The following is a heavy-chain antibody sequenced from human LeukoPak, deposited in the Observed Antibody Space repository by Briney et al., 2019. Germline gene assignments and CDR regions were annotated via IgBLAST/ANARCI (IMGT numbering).Heavy chain of an antibody. J-gene: IGHJ4*02. V-gene: IGHV3-74*01. D-gene: IGHD6-19*01. CDR2: INGDGSTI. CDR3: ARGEQWLALDY. CDR1: GFTFNGHW. Sequence: GGSLRLSCEASGFTFNGHWMHWVPQAPGKGVVWVSLINGDGSTISYADSVKGRFTISRDNAKNTLYLQMNSLRPEDTAVYYCARGEQWLALDYWGQGTLVTVSS.